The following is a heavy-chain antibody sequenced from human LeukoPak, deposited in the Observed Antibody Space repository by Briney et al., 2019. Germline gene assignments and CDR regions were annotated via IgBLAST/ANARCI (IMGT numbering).Heavy chain of an antibody. CDR1: GFTFSSYS. D-gene: IGHD3-22*01. J-gene: IGHJ6*02. CDR3: ARDLQKWRYDSSGYDIAYYYYGMDV. CDR2: ISSSSSTI. Sequence: GGSLRLSCAASGFTFSSYSMNWVRRAPGKGLEWVSYISSSSSTIYYADSVKGRFTISRDNAKNSLYLQMNSLRDEDTAVYYCARDLQKWRYDSSGYDIAYYYYGMDVWGQGTTVTVSS. V-gene: IGHV3-48*02.